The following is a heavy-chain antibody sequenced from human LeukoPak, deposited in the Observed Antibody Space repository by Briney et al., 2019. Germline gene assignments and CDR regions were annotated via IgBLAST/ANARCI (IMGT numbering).Heavy chain of an antibody. Sequence: GGSLRLSCTASGFTFSNYGMHWVRQAPGKGLEWVAVMWVWNDGSNEYYADSVKGRFTIARDNSKNTLYMQMVSLRAEDTADYYCARDRFPHDDAHYGMDVWGQGTTVTVSS. CDR1: GFTFSNYG. D-gene: IGHD3-16*01. V-gene: IGHV3-33*01. CDR2: MWVWNDGSNE. CDR3: ARDRFPHDDAHYGMDV. J-gene: IGHJ6*02.